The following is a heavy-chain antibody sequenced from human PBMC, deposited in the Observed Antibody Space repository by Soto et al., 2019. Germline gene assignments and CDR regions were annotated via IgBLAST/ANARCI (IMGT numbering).Heavy chain of an antibody. CDR3: AVYDILTAYDINWFDP. D-gene: IGHD3-9*01. CDR2: INHSGST. Sequence: SETLSLTCAVYGGSFSGYYWSWIRQPPGKGLEWIGEINHSGSTKYNPSLKRRVTISIDTSKNQFSLKLSSVTAADTAVYYCAVYDILTAYDINWFDPWGQGTLVTVSS. J-gene: IGHJ5*02. V-gene: IGHV4-34*01. CDR1: GGSFSGYY.